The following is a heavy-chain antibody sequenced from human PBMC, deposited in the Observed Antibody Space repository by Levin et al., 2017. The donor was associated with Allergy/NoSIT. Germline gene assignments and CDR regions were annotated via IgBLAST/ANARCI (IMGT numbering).Heavy chain of an antibody. CDR3: AAQKVIAARPHYYYGMDV. CDR1: GFTFSSYA. CDR2: ISYDGSNK. V-gene: IGHV3-30-3*01. D-gene: IGHD6-6*01. J-gene: IGHJ6*02. Sequence: GESLKISCAASGFTFSSYAMHWVRQAPGKGLEWVAVISYDGSNKYYADSVKGRFTISRDNSKNTLYLQMNSLRAEDTAVYYCAAQKVIAARPHYYYGMDVWGQGTTVTVSS.